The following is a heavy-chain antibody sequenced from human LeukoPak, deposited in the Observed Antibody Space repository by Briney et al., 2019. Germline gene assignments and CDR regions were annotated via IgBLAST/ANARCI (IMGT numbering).Heavy chain of an antibody. V-gene: IGHV4-34*01. J-gene: IGHJ4*02. D-gene: IGHD3-10*01. CDR3: ARAPPITMVRGYFIDY. CDR2: INHSGST. CDR1: GGSFSGYY. Sequence: SETLSLTCAVYGGSFSGYYWSWIRQPPGKGLEWIWEINHSGSTNYNPSLKSRVTISVDTSKNQFSLKLSSVTAADTAVYYCARAPPITMVRGYFIDYWGQGTLVTVSS.